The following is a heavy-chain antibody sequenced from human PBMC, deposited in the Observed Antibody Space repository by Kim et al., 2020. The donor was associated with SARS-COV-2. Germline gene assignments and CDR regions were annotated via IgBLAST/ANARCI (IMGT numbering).Heavy chain of an antibody. CDR1: GFTFSSYG. J-gene: IGHJ6*02. V-gene: IGHV3-33*01. Sequence: GGSLRLSCAASGFTFSSYGMHWVRQAPGKGLEWVAVIWYDGSNKYYADSVKGRFTISRDNSKNTLYLQMNSLRAEDTAVYYCARGGCGGDCYFYYYYGMDVWGQGTTVTVSS. D-gene: IGHD2-21*02. CDR3: ARGGCGGDCYFYYYYGMDV. CDR2: IWYDGSNK.